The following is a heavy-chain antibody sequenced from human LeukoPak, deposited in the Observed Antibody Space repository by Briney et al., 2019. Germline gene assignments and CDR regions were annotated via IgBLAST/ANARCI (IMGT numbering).Heavy chain of an antibody. J-gene: IGHJ4*02. CDR3: ARDNWGTFDY. CDR1: GFTFSGYW. V-gene: IGHV3-7*04. D-gene: IGHD7-27*01. Sequence: GGSLRLSCAASGFTFSGYWLNWVRQAPGKGLEWGANINQHGSEIYYVDSVKGQFTNSRDNARNSLYLQINSLRAEDTAVYYCARDNWGTFDYWGQGTLVTVSS. CDR2: INQHGSEI.